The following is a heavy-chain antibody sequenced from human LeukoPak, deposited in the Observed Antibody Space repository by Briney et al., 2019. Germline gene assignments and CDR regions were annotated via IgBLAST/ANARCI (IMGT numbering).Heavy chain of an antibody. CDR2: ISYDGSNK. CDR3: ARVELELGGAFDI. Sequence: GRSLRLSCAASGFTFSSYGMHWVRQAPGKGLEWVAVISYDGSNKYYADSVEGRFTISRDNSKNTLYLQMNSLRAEDTAVYYCARVELELGGAFDIWGQGTMVTVSS. CDR1: GFTFSSYG. V-gene: IGHV3-30*03. D-gene: IGHD1-7*01. J-gene: IGHJ3*02.